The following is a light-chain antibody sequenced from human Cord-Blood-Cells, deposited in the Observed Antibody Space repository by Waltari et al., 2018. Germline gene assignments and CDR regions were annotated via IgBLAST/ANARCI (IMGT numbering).Light chain of an antibody. Sequence: IQMIHSPSSLPASVGHSVTVTRRASQSISSYLNWYQQKPGKAPKLLIYAASSLQSGVPSRFSGSGSGTDFTLTISRLQPEDFATYYCQQSYSTPYTFGRGTKLEIK. CDR3: QQSYSTPYT. J-gene: IGKJ2*01. CDR2: AAS. CDR1: QSISSY. V-gene: IGKV1-39*01.